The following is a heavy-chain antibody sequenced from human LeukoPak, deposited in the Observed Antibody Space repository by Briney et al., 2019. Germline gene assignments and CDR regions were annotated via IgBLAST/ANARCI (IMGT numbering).Heavy chain of an antibody. D-gene: IGHD3-9*01. CDR2: IYYSGST. CDR1: GGSISSYY. Sequence: SETLSLTCTVSGGSISSYYWSWIRQPPGKGLEWIGYIYYSGSTNYNPSLKSRVTISVDTSKNQFSLKLSSVTAADTAVYYCARRPYYDILTGYPSAYWYFDLWGRGTLVTVSS. V-gene: IGHV4-59*08. J-gene: IGHJ2*01. CDR3: ARRPYYDILTGYPSAYWYFDL.